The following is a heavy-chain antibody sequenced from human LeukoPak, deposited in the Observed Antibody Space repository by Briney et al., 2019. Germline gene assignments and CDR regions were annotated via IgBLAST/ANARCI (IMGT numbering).Heavy chain of an antibody. D-gene: IGHD3-22*01. J-gene: IGHJ5*02. Sequence: GGSLRLSCAASGFAFSSYAMSWVRQPPGKGLEWVGFIRSKAYGGTTEYAASVKGRFTISRDDSKTIAYLQMNSLKTEDTALYYCTRDRSGYYYNWFDPWGQGTLVTVSS. V-gene: IGHV3-49*04. CDR2: IRSKAYGGTT. CDR1: GFAFSSYA. CDR3: TRDRSGYYYNWFDP.